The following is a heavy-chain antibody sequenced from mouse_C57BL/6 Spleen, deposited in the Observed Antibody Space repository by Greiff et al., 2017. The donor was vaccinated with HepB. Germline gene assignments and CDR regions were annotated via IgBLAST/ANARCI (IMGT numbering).Heavy chain of an antibody. J-gene: IGHJ2*01. CDR1: GFTFSSYA. D-gene: IGHD3-2*02. Sequence: EVKLVESGEGLVKPGGSLKLSCAASGFTFSSYAMSWVRQTPEKRLEWVAYISSGGDYIYYADTVKGRFTISRDNARNTLYLQMSSLKSEDTAMYYCTRREDSSGYLSFDYWGQGTTLTVSS. CDR3: TRREDSSGYLSFDY. CDR2: ISSGGDYI. V-gene: IGHV5-9-1*02.